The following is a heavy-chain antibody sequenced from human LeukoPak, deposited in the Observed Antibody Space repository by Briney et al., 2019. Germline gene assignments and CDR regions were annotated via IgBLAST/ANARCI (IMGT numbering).Heavy chain of an antibody. D-gene: IGHD3-9*01. J-gene: IGHJ5*02. CDR1: GYSISSGYY. CDR2: IYHSGST. V-gene: IGHV4-38-2*02. Sequence: SETLSLTCTVSGYSISSGYYWGWIRQPPGKGLEWIGSIYHSGSTYYNPSLKSRVTISVDTSKNQFSLKLSSVTAADTAVYYCARDRTAGYAGFDPWGQGTLVTASS. CDR3: ARDRTAGYAGFDP.